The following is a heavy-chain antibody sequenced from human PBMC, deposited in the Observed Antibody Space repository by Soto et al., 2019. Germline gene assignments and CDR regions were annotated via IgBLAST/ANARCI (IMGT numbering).Heavy chain of an antibody. V-gene: IGHV3-74*01. CDR3: ARSLPGTYGAFDL. CDR1: GFSFSNYW. D-gene: IGHD1-7*01. Sequence: EVQLVESGGGLVQPGGSLRLSCAASGFSFSNYWMHWVRQVPGKGLVWVSRISGDGSSTTYADSVRGRFTISRDNAKNTVYLQMDSLRAEDTAVYYCARSLPGTYGAFDLWGQGTMVTVSS. J-gene: IGHJ3*01. CDR2: ISGDGSST.